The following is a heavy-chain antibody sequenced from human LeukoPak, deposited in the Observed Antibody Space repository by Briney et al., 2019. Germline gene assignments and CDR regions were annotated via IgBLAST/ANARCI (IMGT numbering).Heavy chain of an antibody. D-gene: IGHD3-10*01. CDR1: GFTFSSYW. CDR2: IKQDGSEK. CDR3: ARDLGGSGSYSSYYFDY. V-gene: IGHV3-7*01. J-gene: IGHJ4*02. Sequence: PGGSLRLSCAASGFTFSSYWMSWVRQAPGKGLEWVANIKQDGSEKYYVDSVKGRFTISGDNAKNSLYLQMNSLRAEDTAVYYCARDLGGSGSYSSYYFDYWGQGTLVTVSS.